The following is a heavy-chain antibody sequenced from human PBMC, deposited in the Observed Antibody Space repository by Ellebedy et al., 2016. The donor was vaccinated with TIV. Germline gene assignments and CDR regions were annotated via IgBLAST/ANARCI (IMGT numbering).Heavy chain of an antibody. J-gene: IGHJ5*02. CDR1: GFTFSSYF. CDR2: ISGKGDIT. D-gene: IGHD5-12*01. Sequence: GESLKISCAASGFTFSSYFMHWVRQAPGMGLEYLASISGKGDITYYANSVKGRFTISRDNSKNTLYLQLGSLRGEDMAVYYCARYKDGGYGFDPWGQGTLVTVSS. CDR3: ARYKDGGYGFDP. V-gene: IGHV3-64*01.